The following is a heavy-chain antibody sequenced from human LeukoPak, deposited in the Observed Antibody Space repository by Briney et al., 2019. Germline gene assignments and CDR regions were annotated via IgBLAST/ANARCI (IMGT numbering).Heavy chain of an antibody. J-gene: IGHJ4*02. V-gene: IGHV3-30-3*01. CDR3: AKDGSAYYDFWSASYTGPRNGDYFDF. CDR1: GFTFSSYA. CDR2: ISYDGSNK. Sequence: GRSLRLSCAASGFTFSSYAMHWVRQAPGKGLEWVAVISYDGSNKYYADSVKGRFTISRDNSKNTLYLQMNSLRTEDTALYYCAKDGSAYYDFWSASYTGPRNGDYFDFWGQGTLVTVSS. D-gene: IGHD3-3*01.